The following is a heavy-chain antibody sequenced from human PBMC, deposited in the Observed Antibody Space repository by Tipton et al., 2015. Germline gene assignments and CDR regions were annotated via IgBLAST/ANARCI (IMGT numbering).Heavy chain of an antibody. Sequence: TLSLTCTVSGGSVSSGSYYWSWVRQPPGKGLEWIGHIYYSGNTNYNPSLKSRVTMSVDTSKNLFSLNLRSVTAADTAVYYCARVRRNDFYGLDVLGQGTTVTVSS. CDR2: IYYSGNT. CDR3: ARVRRNDFYGLDV. CDR1: GGSVSSGSYY. V-gene: IGHV4-61*01. J-gene: IGHJ6*02.